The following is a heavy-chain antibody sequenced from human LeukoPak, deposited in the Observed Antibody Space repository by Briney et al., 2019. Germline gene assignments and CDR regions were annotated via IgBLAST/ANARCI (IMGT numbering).Heavy chain of an antibody. CDR3: AKGGSSFDF. J-gene: IGHJ4*02. Sequence: GGSLRLSCAASGFTFSNYAMTWVRQAPGEGLEWVSTIGISGTTTYYADSVKGHFTISRDNSKNTLYLQMNSLRAEDTAVYYCAKGGSSFDFWGQGTLVTVSS. V-gene: IGHV3-23*01. CDR1: GFTFSNYA. CDR2: IGISGTTT.